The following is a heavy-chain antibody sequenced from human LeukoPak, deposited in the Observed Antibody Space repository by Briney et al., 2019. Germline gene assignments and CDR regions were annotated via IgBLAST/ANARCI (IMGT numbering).Heavy chain of an antibody. D-gene: IGHD4-23*01. Sequence: GGSLRLSCAASGFTFSSYAMSWVRQAPGQGLEWVSAISGSGGSTYYADSVKGRFTISKDNSKNTLYLQMNSLRAEDTAVYYCAKATLRTTVVKGVLDYWGQGTLVTVSS. J-gene: IGHJ4*02. CDR1: GFTFSSYA. CDR2: ISGSGGST. CDR3: AKATLRTTVVKGVLDY. V-gene: IGHV3-23*01.